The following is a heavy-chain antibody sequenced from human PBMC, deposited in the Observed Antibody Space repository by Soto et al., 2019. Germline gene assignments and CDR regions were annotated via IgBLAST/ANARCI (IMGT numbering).Heavy chain of an antibody. CDR3: SRGNDAYKGGRT. CDR2: IHPSGST. D-gene: IGHD1-1*01. CDR1: DGSLSDDY. V-gene: IGHV4-34*02. Sequence: QVQLQQCGAGLLKPSETLSLTCAVYDGSLSDDYYTWTRQSPGKGLEWIGEIHPSGSTYYNPFLKTRVTLSQDTSKKQFSLNLISVTAADTGEYYCSRGNDAYKGGRTWGQGTLVTVSS. J-gene: IGHJ5*02.